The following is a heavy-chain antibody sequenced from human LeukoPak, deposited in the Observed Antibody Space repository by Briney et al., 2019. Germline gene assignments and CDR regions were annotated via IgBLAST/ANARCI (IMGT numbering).Heavy chain of an antibody. CDR2: INPSGGST. Sequence: GASVKVSCKASGYTFTRHYMHWVRQAPGQGLEWMGIINPSGGSTSYAQKFQGRVTMTRDMSTSTVYMELSSLRSEDTAVYYCARDHYYDSSGYYYYFDYWGQGTLVTVSS. CDR1: GYTFTRHY. CDR3: ARDHYYDSSGYYYYFDY. V-gene: IGHV1-46*01. J-gene: IGHJ4*02. D-gene: IGHD3-22*01.